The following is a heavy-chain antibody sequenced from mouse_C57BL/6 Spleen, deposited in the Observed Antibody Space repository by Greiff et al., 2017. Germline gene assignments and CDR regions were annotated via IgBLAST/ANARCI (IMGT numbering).Heavy chain of an antibody. D-gene: IGHD1-1*01. CDR1: GYSFTGYY. CDR2: INPSTGGT. CDR3: ARWITTVDYFDY. V-gene: IGHV1-42*01. Sequence: EVKLMESGPELVKPGASVKISCKASGYSFTGYYMNWVKQSPEKSLEWIGEINPSTGGTTYNQKFKAKATLTVDKSSSTAYMQLKSLTSEDSAVYYCARWITTVDYFDYWGQGTTLTVSS. J-gene: IGHJ2*01.